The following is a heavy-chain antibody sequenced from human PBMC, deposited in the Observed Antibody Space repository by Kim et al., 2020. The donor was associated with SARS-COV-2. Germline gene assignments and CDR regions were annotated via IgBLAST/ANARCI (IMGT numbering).Heavy chain of an antibody. CDR2: ISNSGGST. CDR3: AKRGGWFDPWGQGTLVTVSSGWTFCSCDHYYHDGMDV. CDR1: GFTFSSYI. J-gene: IGHJ6*02. V-gene: IGHV3-23*01. D-gene: IGHD3-10*01. Sequence: GGSLRLSCAASGFTFSSYIMSWVRQAPGKGLEWVSDISNSGGSTYYADSVEGRFTISRDNSKNTLYLQMNSLRAEDTAVYYCAKRGGWFDPWGQGTLVTVSSGWTFCSCDHYYHDGMDVRGQGTTVTVSS.